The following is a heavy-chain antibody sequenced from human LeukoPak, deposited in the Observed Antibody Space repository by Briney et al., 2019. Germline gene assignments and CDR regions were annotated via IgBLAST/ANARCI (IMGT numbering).Heavy chain of an antibody. CDR1: GGSICSYY. V-gene: IGHV4-59*01. Sequence: PSETLSLTCTVSGGSICSYYWSWIRQPPGKGLEWIGYIYYSGSTNYNPSLKSRVTISVDTSKNQFSLKLSSVTAADTAVYYCARDRYSSSSGGSTTWGQGTLVTVSS. D-gene: IGHD6-6*01. CDR3: ARDRYSSSSGGSTT. CDR2: IYYSGST. J-gene: IGHJ4*02.